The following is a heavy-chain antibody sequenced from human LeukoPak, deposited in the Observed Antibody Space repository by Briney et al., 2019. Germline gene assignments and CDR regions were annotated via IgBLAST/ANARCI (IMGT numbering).Heavy chain of an antibody. CDR3: AKDRGYCSSTSCLDPGYGMDV. J-gene: IGHJ6*04. Sequence: GRSLRLSCAASGFTFSSYGMHWVRQAPGKGLEWVAVISYDGSNKYYADSVKGRFTISRDNSKNTLYLQMNSLRAEDTAVYYCAKDRGYCSSTSCLDPGYGMDVWGKGTTVTVSS. CDR1: GFTFSSYG. D-gene: IGHD2-2*01. V-gene: IGHV3-30*18. CDR2: ISYDGSNK.